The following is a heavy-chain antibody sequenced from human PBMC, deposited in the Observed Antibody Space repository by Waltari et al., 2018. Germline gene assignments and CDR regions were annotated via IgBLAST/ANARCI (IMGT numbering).Heavy chain of an antibody. CDR2: INPNSGDT. CDR1: GYTFTAHH. J-gene: IGHJ6*03. V-gene: IGHV1-2*02. CDR3: ARDREATYNVYYYYMDV. Sequence: QVQLVQSGAEVTEPGASVKVSCKASGYTFTAHHIHWMRQAPGQGLEWMGWINPNSGDTNNAQKFEGRVTMTRDTSISTAYMELSRLRSDDTAMYYCARDREATYNVYYYYMDVWGKGTTVTVSS. D-gene: IGHD1-1*01.